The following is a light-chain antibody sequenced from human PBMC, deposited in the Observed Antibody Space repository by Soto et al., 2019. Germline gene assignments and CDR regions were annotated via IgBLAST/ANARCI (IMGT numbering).Light chain of an antibody. V-gene: IGLV2-14*03. CDR1: NSDIGAYNL. J-gene: IGLJ1*01. CDR2: DVS. Sequence: QSALTQPASVSGSPGQSITISCTGTNSDIGAYNLVSWYHQHPGKAPKLMIFDVSNRPSGVSLRFSGSKSGNTASLTISGLQAEDEADYYCSSFTTSSTLVFGPGTKVTVL. CDR3: SSFTTSSTLV.